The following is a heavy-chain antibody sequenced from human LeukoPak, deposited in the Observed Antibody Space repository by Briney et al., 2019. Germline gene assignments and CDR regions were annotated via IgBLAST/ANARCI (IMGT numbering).Heavy chain of an antibody. Sequence: GRSLRLSCAASGFTFSSYAMHWVRQAPGKGLEWVAVISYDGSNKYYADSVKGRFTISRDNSKNTLYLQMNSLRAEDTAVYYCASGIVVVPAHWGQGTMVTVSS. D-gene: IGHD2-2*01. CDR2: ISYDGSNK. CDR1: GFTFSSYA. J-gene: IGHJ3*01. CDR3: ASGIVVVPAH. V-gene: IGHV3-30-3*01.